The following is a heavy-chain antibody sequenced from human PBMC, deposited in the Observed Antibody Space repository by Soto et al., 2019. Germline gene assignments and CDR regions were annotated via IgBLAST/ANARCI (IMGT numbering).Heavy chain of an antibody. Sequence: GGSLRLSCAVSGLTFSNFWMHWVRQAPEKGLVWVSRVTGDGTTTDYADSVKGRFTISRDNAKNTVFLQMNSLRAEDTAVYYCATLNSFGSDFWGHGTLVTVSS. D-gene: IGHD3-3*01. CDR2: VTGDGTTT. CDR3: ATLNSFGSDF. J-gene: IGHJ4*01. V-gene: IGHV3-74*01. CDR1: GLTFSNFW.